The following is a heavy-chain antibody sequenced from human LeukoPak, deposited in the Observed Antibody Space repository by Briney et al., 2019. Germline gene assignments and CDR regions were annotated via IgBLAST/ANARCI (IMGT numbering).Heavy chain of an antibody. CDR1: GYSISSGYY. CDR2: IYPSVTT. V-gene: IGHV4-38-2*02. Sequence: SETLSLTCTVSGYSISSGYYWGWIRQPPGKGVEWIGRIYPSVTTKYNPSLKSQVTISVDTSKNQFTLKLSSVTATDTAVYYCARSKYSSSYNYWGQGTLVTVSS. J-gene: IGHJ4*02. CDR3: ARSKYSSSYNY. D-gene: IGHD6-6*01.